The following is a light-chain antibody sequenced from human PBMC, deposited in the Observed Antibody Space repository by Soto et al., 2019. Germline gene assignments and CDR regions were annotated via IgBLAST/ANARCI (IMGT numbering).Light chain of an antibody. CDR3: CSYAGSRSFVV. J-gene: IGLJ2*01. CDR2: EGS. V-gene: IGLV2-23*03. Sequence: QSALTQPASVSGSPGQSFTISCTGTSSDVGSYNLVSWYQQHPGKAPKLIIYEGSKRPSGVSNRFSGSKSGNTASLTISGLQAEDEADYYCCSYAGSRSFVVFGGGTKLTVL. CDR1: SSDVGSYNL.